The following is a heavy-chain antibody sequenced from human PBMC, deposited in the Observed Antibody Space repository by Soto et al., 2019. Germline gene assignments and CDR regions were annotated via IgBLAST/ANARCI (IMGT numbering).Heavy chain of an antibody. V-gene: IGHV1-18*01. J-gene: IGHJ4*02. CDR2: ISAYNGDT. CDR3: VRDPDGHIDFDY. CDR1: GYTFTSYG. Sequence: QVQLVQSGAEVKEPGASVKISCKASGYTFTSYGIIWVRQAPGQGLEWMSWISAYNGDTNYAQKVQGRVTMTTDTSTSTAFMELRSPRFDDTAVYYCVRDPDGHIDFDYWGQGTLVTVSS.